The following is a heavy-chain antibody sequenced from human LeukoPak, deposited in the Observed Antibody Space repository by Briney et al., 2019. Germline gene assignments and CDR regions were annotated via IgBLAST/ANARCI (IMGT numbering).Heavy chain of an antibody. D-gene: IGHD3-10*01. J-gene: IGHJ4*02. CDR2: ISTGGAAT. V-gene: IGHV3-23*01. CDR1: GYTFTSYA. CDR3: AKKGYAGSGTYSYYFDY. Sequence: ASVKVSCKASGYTFTSYAMHWVSQAPGKGLEWVSTISTGGAATYYADSVKGRFTISRDNSENTLYLQMNSLRAEDTAVYYCAKKGYAGSGTYSYYFDYWGQGTLVTVSS.